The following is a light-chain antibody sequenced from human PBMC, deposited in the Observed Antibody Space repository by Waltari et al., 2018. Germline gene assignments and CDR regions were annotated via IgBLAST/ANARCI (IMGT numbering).Light chain of an antibody. CDR2: EVI. J-gene: IGLJ1*01. CDR1: SSDVGAYNY. CDR3: TSYTSSSTEV. Sequence: QSALTQPASVSGSPGQSITISCTGTSSDVGAYNYVSWYQQHPGKAPKLMIYEVINRPSGVSNRFSGSKSGNMASLTISGLQAEDEADYYCTSYTSSSTEVFGTGTKVTVL. V-gene: IGLV2-14*01.